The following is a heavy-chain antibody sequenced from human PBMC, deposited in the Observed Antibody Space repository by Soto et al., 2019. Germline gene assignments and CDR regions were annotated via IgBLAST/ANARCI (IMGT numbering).Heavy chain of an antibody. D-gene: IGHD6-6*01. J-gene: IGHJ6*02. CDR3: ARDWNLIAARPWFVSYYGMDV. V-gene: IGHV3-33*01. CDR2: IWYDGSNK. CDR1: GFTFSSYG. Sequence: QVQLVESGGGVVQPGRSLRLSCAASGFTFSSYGMHWVRQAPGKGLEWVAVIWYDGSNKYYADSVKGRFTISRDNSKNTLYLQMNSLRAEDTAVYYCARDWNLIAARPWFVSYYGMDVWGQGTTVTVSS.